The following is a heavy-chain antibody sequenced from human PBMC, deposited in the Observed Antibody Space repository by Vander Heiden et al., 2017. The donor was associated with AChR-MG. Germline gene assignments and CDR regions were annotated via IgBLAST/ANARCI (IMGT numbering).Heavy chain of an antibody. V-gene: IGHV3-23*01. Sequence: EVQLLESGGGLVQPGGSLRLPCAAPGFPFSSYGRNWVRQAPGKGLEWVSTISDSGDNTYYADSVTGRFTISRDNSKNTLYLQMNSLRAEDTAVYYCVKRAWGSIREPGGFHYWGQGTLVTVSS. J-gene: IGHJ4*02. CDR1: GFPFSSYG. CDR3: VKRAWGSIREPGGFHY. CDR2: ISDSGDNT. D-gene: IGHD3-16*01.